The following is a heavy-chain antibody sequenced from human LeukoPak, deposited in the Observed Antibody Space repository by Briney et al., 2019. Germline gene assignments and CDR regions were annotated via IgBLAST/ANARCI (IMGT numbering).Heavy chain of an antibody. J-gene: IGHJ4*02. Sequence: PSETLSLTCTGSGGSISSYYWSWIRQPPGKGLEWIGYMYYSGTINYNPSLKSRVTISVDTSKNQFSLKLSSVTAADTAMYYCARAWATDYFDYWGQGTLVSVSS. CDR3: ARAWATDYFDY. CDR1: GGSISSYY. CDR2: MYYSGTI. V-gene: IGHV4-59*01.